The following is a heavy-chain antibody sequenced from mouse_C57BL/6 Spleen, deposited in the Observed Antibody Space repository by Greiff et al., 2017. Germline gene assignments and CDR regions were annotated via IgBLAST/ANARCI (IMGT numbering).Heavy chain of an antibody. Sequence: EVQLQQSGPELVKPGASVKIPCTASGYTFTDYNMDWVKQSHGKSLEWIGDINPNNGGTISNQKFKGKATLTVDKSSSTAYMELRSLTSEDTAVYYCARGATTVVADYYAMDYWGQGTSVTVSS. J-gene: IGHJ4*01. CDR2: INPNNGGT. V-gene: IGHV1-18*01. CDR1: GYTFTDYN. CDR3: ARGATTVVADYYAMDY. D-gene: IGHD1-1*01.